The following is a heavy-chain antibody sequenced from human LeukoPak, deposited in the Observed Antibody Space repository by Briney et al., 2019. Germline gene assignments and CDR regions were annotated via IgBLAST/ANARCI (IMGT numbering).Heavy chain of an antibody. CDR3: ASSPAVLTGYYSPFDY. V-gene: IGHV1-69*02. CDR1: GGTFSSYT. J-gene: IGHJ4*02. CDR2: IIPILGIA. D-gene: IGHD3-9*01. Sequence: SVKVSCKASGGTFSSYTISWVRQAPGQGLEWMGRIIPILGIANYAQKFQGRVTITADKSTSTAYMELSSLGSEDTAVYYCASSPAVLTGYYSPFDYWGQGTLVTVSS.